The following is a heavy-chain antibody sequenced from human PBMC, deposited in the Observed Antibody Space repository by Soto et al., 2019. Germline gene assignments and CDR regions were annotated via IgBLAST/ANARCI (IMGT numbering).Heavy chain of an antibody. CDR3: AKDRLRLGELSLVDY. J-gene: IGHJ4*02. CDR2: ISYDGSNK. D-gene: IGHD3-16*02. V-gene: IGHV3-30*18. Sequence: QVQLVESGGGVVQPGRSLRLSCAASGFTFSSYGMHWVRQAPGKGLEWVAVISYDGSNKYYADSVKGRFTISRDNSKTTLYMQMNSLRAEDTAVYYCAKDRLRLGELSLVDYWGQGTLVTVSS. CDR1: GFTFSSYG.